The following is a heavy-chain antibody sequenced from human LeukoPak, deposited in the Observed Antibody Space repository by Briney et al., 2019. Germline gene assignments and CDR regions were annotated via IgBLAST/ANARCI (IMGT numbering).Heavy chain of an antibody. CDR1: GFTFGSYG. D-gene: IGHD5-12*01. J-gene: IGHJ6*02. CDR3: ARDGNSGYDLTYYYGMDV. V-gene: IGHV3-30*19. CDR2: TPYDGNNK. Sequence: GGSLRLSCAASGFTFGSYGMHWVRQAPGKGLEWVAVTPYDGNNKYYADSVKGRFTISRDNSKNTLYLQMNSLRPEDTALYYCARDGNSGYDLTYYYGMDVWGQGATVTVSS.